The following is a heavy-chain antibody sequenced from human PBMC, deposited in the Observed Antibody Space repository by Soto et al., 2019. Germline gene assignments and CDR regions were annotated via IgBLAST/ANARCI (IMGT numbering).Heavy chain of an antibody. J-gene: IGHJ1*01. CDR3: ARDVGAGTRYFPY. V-gene: IGHV4-59*01. CDR1: GGSIGYNY. Sequence: SETLSLTCTVSGGSIGYNYWSWIRQSPGRGLEWIGYIYSSGSTKYSPSLKSRVTISLDTSKNQFSLKLRSVTPADTAVYYCARDVGAGTRYFPYWGQGALVTVSA. CDR2: IYSSGST. D-gene: IGHD3-10*01.